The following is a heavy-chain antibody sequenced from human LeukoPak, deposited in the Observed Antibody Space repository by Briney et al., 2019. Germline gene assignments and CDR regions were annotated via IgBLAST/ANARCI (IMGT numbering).Heavy chain of an antibody. Sequence: KAGGSLRLSCAASGFTFSIASMSWVRQAPGKGLEWVGHIFGKTDGGTTDHAAPVKGRFSISRDDSKNTLYLQMSSLKTEDTAVYYCTTHRGYTSSPTFDYWGQGTLVTVSS. CDR1: GFTFSIAS. V-gene: IGHV3-15*01. J-gene: IGHJ4*02. CDR2: IFGKTDGGTT. D-gene: IGHD6-13*01. CDR3: TTHRGYTSSPTFDY.